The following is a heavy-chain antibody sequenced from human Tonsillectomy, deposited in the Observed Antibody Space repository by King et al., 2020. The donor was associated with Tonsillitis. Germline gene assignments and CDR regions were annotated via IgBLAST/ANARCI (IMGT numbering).Heavy chain of an antibody. J-gene: IGHJ4*02. CDR3: ARARLGPGDYFDY. D-gene: IGHD2-8*02. V-gene: IGHV4-30-4*01. Sequence: QLQESGPGLVKPSQTLSLTCTVSGGSISSGDYYWSWIRQPPGKGLEWIGYIYYIGSTYYNPSLKSRVTISVDTSKNQFSLKLSSVTAADTAVFYCARARLGPGDYFDYWGQGTLVTVSS. CDR2: IYYIGST. CDR1: GGSISSGDYY.